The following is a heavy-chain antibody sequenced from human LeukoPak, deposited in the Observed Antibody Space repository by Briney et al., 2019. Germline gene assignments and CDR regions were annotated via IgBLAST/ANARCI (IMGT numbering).Heavy chain of an antibody. J-gene: IGHJ6*02. D-gene: IGHD6-13*01. V-gene: IGHV4-34*01. Sequence: SETVSLTCVVYGGPFSGYYWSWIRQPPGKGLEWIGEINHSGSTNYNPSLKSRVTISVDTSRNQFSLKLSSVTAADTAVYYCARGPIAAAVNLWYYYGMDVWGQGTTVTVSS. CDR1: GGPFSGYY. CDR3: ARGPIAAAVNLWYYYGMDV. CDR2: INHSGST.